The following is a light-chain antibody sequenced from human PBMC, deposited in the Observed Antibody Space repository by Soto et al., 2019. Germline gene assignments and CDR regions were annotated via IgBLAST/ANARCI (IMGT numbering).Light chain of an antibody. V-gene: IGKV3-15*01. Sequence: MTQYPSTLSASVGDRVTITCRASQSVSSCLAWYQQKPGQAPRLLTHGASTRATGIPARFSGVGSGTEFTLTISSLQSEDFAVYYCQQYNKWPQTFGQGTRLEI. CDR3: QQYNKWPQT. CDR2: GAS. CDR1: QSVSSC. J-gene: IGKJ5*01.